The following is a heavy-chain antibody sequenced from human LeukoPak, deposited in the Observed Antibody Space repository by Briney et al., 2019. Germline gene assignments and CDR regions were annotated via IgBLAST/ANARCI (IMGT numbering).Heavy chain of an antibody. V-gene: IGHV1-69*01. Sequence: AASVKVSCKASGGTFSSYAISWVRQAPGQGLEWMGGIIPIFGTANCAQKFQGRVTITADESTSTAYMELSSLRSEDTAVYYCARHSGWYVFDYWGQGTLVTVSS. J-gene: IGHJ4*02. D-gene: IGHD6-19*01. CDR2: IIPIFGTA. CDR3: ARHSGWYVFDY. CDR1: GGTFSSYA.